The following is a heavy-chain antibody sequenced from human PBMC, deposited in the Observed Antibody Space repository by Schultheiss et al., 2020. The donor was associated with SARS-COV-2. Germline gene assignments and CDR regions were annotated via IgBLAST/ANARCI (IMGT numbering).Heavy chain of an antibody. CDR2: ISYDGSNK. D-gene: IGHD6-13*01. CDR3: ARDPAAAGILDY. J-gene: IGHJ4*02. CDR1: GFTFSSYS. V-gene: IGHV3-30*03. Sequence: GESLKISCAASGFTFSSYSMNWVRQAPGKGLEWVAVISYDGSNKYYADSVKGRFTISRDNSKNTLYLQMNSLRAEDTAVYYCARDPAAAGILDYWGQGTLVTVSS.